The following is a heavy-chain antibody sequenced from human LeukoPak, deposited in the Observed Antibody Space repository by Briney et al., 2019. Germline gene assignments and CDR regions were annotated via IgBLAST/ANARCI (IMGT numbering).Heavy chain of an antibody. CDR1: GGSISSSY. V-gene: IGHV4-4*09. D-gene: IGHD5-24*01. J-gene: IGHJ4*02. Sequence: LETLSLTCTVAGGSISSSYWTWIRQPPGKGLEWIGYIHASGYTNYNPSLKSRVTMSVDTSKNQFSLKLSSVSAADTAVYYCTRGRDGYFYWGQGTLVTVSS. CDR2: IHASGYT. CDR3: TRGRDGYFY.